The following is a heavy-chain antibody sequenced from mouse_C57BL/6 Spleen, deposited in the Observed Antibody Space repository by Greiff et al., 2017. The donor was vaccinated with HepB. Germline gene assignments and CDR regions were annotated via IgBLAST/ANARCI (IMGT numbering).Heavy chain of an antibody. J-gene: IGHJ3*01. Sequence: QVQLQQSGAELARPGASVKLSCKASGYTFTSYGISWVKQRTGQGLEWIGEIYPRSGNTYYNEKFKGKATLTADKSSSIAYMELRSLTSEDSAVYFCARGVYYDYDGFAYWGQGTLVTVSA. D-gene: IGHD2-4*01. V-gene: IGHV1-81*01. CDR2: IYPRSGNT. CDR3: ARGVYYDYDGFAY. CDR1: GYTFTSYG.